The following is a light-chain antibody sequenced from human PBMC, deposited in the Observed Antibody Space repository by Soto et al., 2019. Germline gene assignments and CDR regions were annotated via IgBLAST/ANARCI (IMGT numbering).Light chain of an antibody. CDR3: HQRSTWPLT. CDR2: GTS. J-gene: IGKJ4*01. CDR1: QSVSRY. Sequence: EIVLTQSPATLSLSPGEGAALSCRASQSVSRYLAWYQQKPGQAPRLLIYGTSNRATGIPARFSGSGSGTDFTLTISSLEDEDFALYYCHQRSTWPLTFGGGTKVDIK. V-gene: IGKV3-11*01.